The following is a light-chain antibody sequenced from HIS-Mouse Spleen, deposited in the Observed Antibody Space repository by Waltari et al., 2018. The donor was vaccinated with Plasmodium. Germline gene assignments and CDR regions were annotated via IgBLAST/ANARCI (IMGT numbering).Light chain of an antibody. J-gene: IGKJ2*01. CDR2: GAS. V-gene: IGKV3-15*01. CDR1: QSVSSN. CDR3: QRYNNWPPYT. Sequence: EIVMTQSPATLSVSPGERATPSCRASQSVSSNLAWYQQKPGQAPRLLIYGASTRATGIAARFSGSGSGTEFTLTISCLQSEDIAVYYCQRYNNWPPYTFGQETKLEIK.